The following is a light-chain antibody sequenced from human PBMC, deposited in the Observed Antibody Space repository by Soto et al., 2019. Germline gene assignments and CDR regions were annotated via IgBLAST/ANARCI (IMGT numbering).Light chain of an antibody. Sequence: EIVLTQSPATLSLSPGERATPSCRASQSVSSYLAWYRQKPGQAPRLLIYDAFIRETGIPARFSGSESGTEFTLTISSLEPEDFAVYYCQQRSNWPLTFGQGTRLEIK. J-gene: IGKJ5*01. V-gene: IGKV3-11*01. CDR1: QSVSSY. CDR3: QQRSNWPLT. CDR2: DAF.